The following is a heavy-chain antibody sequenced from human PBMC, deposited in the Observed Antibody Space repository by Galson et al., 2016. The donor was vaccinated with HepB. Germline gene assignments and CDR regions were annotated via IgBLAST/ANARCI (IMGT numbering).Heavy chain of an antibody. CDR1: GLTFSNFW. Sequence: SLRLSCAASGLTFSNFWMPWVRQAPGKGLEWVANINQDGTEKHYLDSVRGRFTISRDNAKSSLFLQMNSLRAEDTAVYFCARAYQYTLDYWGQGTLVTVSS. CDR2: INQDGTEK. J-gene: IGHJ4*02. CDR3: ARAYQYTLDY. D-gene: IGHD1-1*01. V-gene: IGHV3-7*04.